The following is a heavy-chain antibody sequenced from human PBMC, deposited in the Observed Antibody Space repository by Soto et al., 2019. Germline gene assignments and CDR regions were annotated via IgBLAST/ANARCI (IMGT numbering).Heavy chain of an antibody. CDR1: GFTFSHYW. CDR2: INSDGSVS. V-gene: IGHV3-74*01. Sequence: EVQLVEPGGGLVQPGGSLRLSCAASGFTFSHYWMYWVRQAPGKGLVWVSRINSDGSVSSYADSVKGRLTISRDNVKNTLYLQMDSLRAEDTAVYYCARGDCVGGTCYSLAGSFYYYMDVWGKGTTVTVFS. J-gene: IGHJ6*03. CDR3: ARGDCVGGTCYSLAGSFYYYMDV. D-gene: IGHD2-15*01.